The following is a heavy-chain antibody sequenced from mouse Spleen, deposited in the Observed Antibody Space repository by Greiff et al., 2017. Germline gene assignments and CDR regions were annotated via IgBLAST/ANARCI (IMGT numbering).Heavy chain of an antibody. D-gene: IGHD1-1*01. CDR1: GFTFSSYA. CDR3: ARNYYGSSHWYFDV. V-gene: IGHV5-4*01. CDR2: ISDGGSYT. Sequence: EVQVVESGGGLVKPGGSLKLSCAASGFTFSSYAMSWVRQTPEKRLEWVATISDGGSYTYYPDNVKGRFTISRDNAKNNLYLQMSHLKSEETAMYDCARNYYGSSHWYFDVWGTGTTVTVSS. J-gene: IGHJ1*03.